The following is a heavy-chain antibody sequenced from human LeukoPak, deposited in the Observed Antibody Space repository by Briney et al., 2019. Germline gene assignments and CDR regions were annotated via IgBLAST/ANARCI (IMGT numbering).Heavy chain of an antibody. Sequence: ASVKVSCKVSGYTLTELSMHWVRQAPGKGLEWMGGFDPEDGETIYAQKFQGRVTMTEDTSTSTAYMELRSLRSDDTAVYYCARVVSRFGAFDYWGQGTLVTVSS. CDR1: GYTLTELS. CDR3: ARVVSRFGAFDY. CDR2: FDPEDGET. V-gene: IGHV1-24*01. J-gene: IGHJ4*02. D-gene: IGHD3-10*01.